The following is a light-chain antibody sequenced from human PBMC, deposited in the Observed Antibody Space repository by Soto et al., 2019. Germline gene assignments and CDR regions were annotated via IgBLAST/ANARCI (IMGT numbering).Light chain of an antibody. J-gene: IGKJ5*01. CDR3: QQRSNWPPEIT. Sequence: DIVMTQSPATLSVSPGERATLSCRASQSVSSDLAWYQQKPGQAPRLLIYGASTRATGIPTRFSGSGSGTGFTLTISSLEPEDFAVYYCQQRSNWPPEITFGQGTRLEI. CDR1: QSVSSD. V-gene: IGKV3-11*01. CDR2: GAS.